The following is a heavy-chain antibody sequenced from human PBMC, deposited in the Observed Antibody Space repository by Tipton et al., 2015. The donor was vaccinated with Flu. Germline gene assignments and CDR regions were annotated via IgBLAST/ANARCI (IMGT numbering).Heavy chain of an antibody. V-gene: IGHV1-8*01. Sequence: QLVQSGAEVKKPGASVKVSCKASGHTFTSYDFHWVRQATGQGLEWMGWMNPNSGNTGYAQKFQGRVTMTSNTSISTAYMELSSLRSEDTAVYYCARVGVDDFWSGYLFDSWGQGTLVTVSS. J-gene: IGHJ4*02. CDR2: MNPNSGNT. CDR1: GHTFTSYD. CDR3: ARVGVDDFWSGYLFDS. D-gene: IGHD3-3*01.